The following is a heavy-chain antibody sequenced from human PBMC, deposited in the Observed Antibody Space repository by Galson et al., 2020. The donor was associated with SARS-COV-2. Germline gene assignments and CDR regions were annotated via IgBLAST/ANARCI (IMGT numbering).Heavy chain of an antibody. D-gene: IGHD5-12*01. CDR2: IYPGDSDT. J-gene: IGHJ4*02. V-gene: IGHV5-51*01. CDR3: ARLAGYSAGWFSD. CDR1: GYSVTTSW. Sequence: GESLKISCKGSGYSVTTSWIGWVRQMPGQGLESMGIIYPGDSDTRYSPSFQGQVTISADKSINTAYLQWSSLKASDTAIYYCARLAGYSAGWFSDWGQGTLVTVSS.